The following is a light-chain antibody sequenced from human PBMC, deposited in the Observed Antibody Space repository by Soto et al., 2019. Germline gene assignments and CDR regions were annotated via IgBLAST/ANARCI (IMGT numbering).Light chain of an antibody. V-gene: IGLV1-40*01. CDR1: NSNIGADYG. CDR2: GNI. Sequence: QLVLTQPPSVSGAPGQRVTISCSGSNSNIGADYGVNWYQLLPGAAPRLLIYGNINRPSGVPDRFSGSKSGTSASLAITGLQAEDEADYYCQAYDYSLTAFVFGGGTKLTVL. CDR3: QAYDYSLTAFV. J-gene: IGLJ3*02.